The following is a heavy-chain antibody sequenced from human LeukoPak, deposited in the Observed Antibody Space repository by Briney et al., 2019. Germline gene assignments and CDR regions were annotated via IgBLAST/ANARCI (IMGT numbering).Heavy chain of an antibody. J-gene: IGHJ4*02. Sequence: PSETLSLTCTVSGGSISSGSYYWGWIRQPPGKGLEWIGTIYYSGRTNYSGRTNYNSSLKSRVTISVDTSKSQFSLKLTSVTAADTAVYYCARGMWGLTFDYWGQGTLVTVSS. D-gene: IGHD1-26*01. CDR2: IYYSGRTNYSGRT. CDR1: GGSISSGSYY. V-gene: IGHV4-39*07. CDR3: ARGMWGLTFDY.